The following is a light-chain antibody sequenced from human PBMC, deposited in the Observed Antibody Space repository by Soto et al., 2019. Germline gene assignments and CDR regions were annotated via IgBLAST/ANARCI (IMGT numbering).Light chain of an antibody. Sequence: DIMMIQSPDSLAVSLGERATINCKSSQTVLKSSNNLNYLAWYQQKPRQPPKLIINWASSRASGVPDRFSGSGSGTDFTLTISSLQAEDVAVYFCHQYYDSPLTFGHGTKVEIK. V-gene: IGKV4-1*01. CDR3: HQYYDSPLT. CDR1: QTVLKSSNNLNY. CDR2: WAS. J-gene: IGKJ1*01.